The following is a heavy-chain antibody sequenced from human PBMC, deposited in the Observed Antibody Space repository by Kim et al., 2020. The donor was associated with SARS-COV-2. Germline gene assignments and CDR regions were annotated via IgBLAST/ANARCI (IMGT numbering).Heavy chain of an antibody. V-gene: IGHV3-23*01. D-gene: IGHD3-10*01. Sequence: NIDSGKGRFTISRDNSKNMVFLQMNRLRAEDTAVYYCAKVLWFGEPYYFDYWGQGTLVTVSS. CDR3: AKVLWFGEPYYFDY. J-gene: IGHJ4*02.